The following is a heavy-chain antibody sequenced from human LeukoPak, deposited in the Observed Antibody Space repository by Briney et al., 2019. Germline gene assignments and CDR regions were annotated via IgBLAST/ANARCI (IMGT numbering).Heavy chain of an antibody. CDR2: IRGSGGST. Sequence: GGSLRLSCAASGFTFSSYAMSWVRQAPGKGLEWVSGIRGSGGSTNYADSVKGRFTISRDNSKNTLDLQMSSLRAEDTAVYYCARGAHCSSTSCSVYWGQGTLVTVSS. V-gene: IGHV3-23*01. J-gene: IGHJ4*02. D-gene: IGHD2-2*01. CDR3: ARGAHCSSTSCSVY. CDR1: GFTFSSYA.